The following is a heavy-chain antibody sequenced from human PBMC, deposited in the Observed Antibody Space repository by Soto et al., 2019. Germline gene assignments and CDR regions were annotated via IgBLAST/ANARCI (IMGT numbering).Heavy chain of an antibody. CDR2: IIPIFGTA. V-gene: IGHV1-69*13. CDR1: GGTFSSYA. D-gene: IGHD2-21*02. Sequence: SVKVSCKASGGTFSSYAISWVRQAPGQGLEWMGGIIPIFGTANYAQKFQGRVTITADESTSTAYMELSSLRSEDTAVYYCAREGLRYCGGDCPYYGMDVWGQGTTVTVYS. J-gene: IGHJ6*02. CDR3: AREGLRYCGGDCPYYGMDV.